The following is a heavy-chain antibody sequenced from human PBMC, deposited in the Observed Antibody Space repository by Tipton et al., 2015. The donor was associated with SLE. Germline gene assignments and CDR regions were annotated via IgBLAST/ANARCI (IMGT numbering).Heavy chain of an antibody. CDR2: ISYSGST. V-gene: IGHV4-59*12. CDR1: GGSISNYY. J-gene: IGHJ4*02. Sequence: TLSLTCTVSGGSISNYYWSWIRQSPGKGLEWIGYISYSGSTNYNSSLKSRLTISVDTSKNQFSLKLSSVTAADTAVYYCARGGDSGGFDSWGQGTLVTVSS. CDR3: ARGGDSGGFDS. D-gene: IGHD3-10*01.